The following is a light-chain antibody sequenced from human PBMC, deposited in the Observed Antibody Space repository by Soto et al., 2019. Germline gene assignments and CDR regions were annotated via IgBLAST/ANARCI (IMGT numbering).Light chain of an antibody. CDR3: QHYGYSPDTERWT. V-gene: IGKV3-20*01. CDR1: QSVSSNC. CDR2: GAS. J-gene: IGKJ1*01. Sequence: EIVLTQSPGTLSLSPGERATLSCRASQSVSSNCLAWYQQRPGQAPRLLSYGASNRATGIPDRFSGEGFGTNFSLTISRLAPEDFAVYYCQHYGYSPDTERWTFGRGTKVELK.